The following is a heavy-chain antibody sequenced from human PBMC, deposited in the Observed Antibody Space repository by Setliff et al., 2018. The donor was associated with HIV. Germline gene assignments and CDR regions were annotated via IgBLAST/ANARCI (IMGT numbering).Heavy chain of an antibody. CDR2: IYHSGNT. CDR1: GGSISSSNY. D-gene: IGHD3-10*01. V-gene: IGHV4-4*02. Sequence: PSETLSLTCAVSGGSISSSNYWSWVRQPPGKRLEWIGEIYHSGNTSYNPSLKSRVTISEDTSKNQFSLKLSSVTAADTAVYYCAREWRGRYYYYMDVWGKGTTVTVSS. CDR3: AREWRGRYYYYMDV. J-gene: IGHJ6*03.